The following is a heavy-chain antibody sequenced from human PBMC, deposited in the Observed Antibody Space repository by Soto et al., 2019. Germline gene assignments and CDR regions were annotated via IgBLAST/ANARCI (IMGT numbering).Heavy chain of an antibody. D-gene: IGHD2-15*01. CDR2: IKPDGSAT. J-gene: IGHJ4*02. V-gene: IGHV3-7*03. CDR1: DFTFRNYW. CDR3: FGGNGGTQ. Sequence: EVQLVESGGDLVQPGGSLRLSCATSDFTFRNYWMNWVRQAPGKGLEWVANIKPDGSATNYVDSVKGRFTISRDNVRNSVSLQMNSLRVEDTAVYFCFGGNGGTQWGQGTLVTVSS.